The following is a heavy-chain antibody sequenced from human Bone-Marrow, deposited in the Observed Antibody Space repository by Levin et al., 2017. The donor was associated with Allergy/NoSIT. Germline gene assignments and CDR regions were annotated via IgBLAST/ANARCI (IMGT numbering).Heavy chain of an antibody. Sequence: PGESLKISCAVSGLDISHFWMTWVRQAPGEGLEWVANIRLDGSDKYYVDSVKGRFSISRDNAKNSIYLQMNSLRVDDTAMYYCASGHSAYWGQGTLVTVSS. V-gene: IGHV3-7*01. J-gene: IGHJ4*02. CDR3: ASGHSAY. CDR2: IRLDGSDK. CDR1: GLDISHFW.